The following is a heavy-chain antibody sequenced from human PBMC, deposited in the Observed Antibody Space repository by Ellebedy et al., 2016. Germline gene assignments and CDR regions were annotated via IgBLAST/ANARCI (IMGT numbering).Heavy chain of an antibody. D-gene: IGHD3-16*02. CDR2: ISAPGST. Sequence: SETLSLXCTVSGGSINSYYWSWIRQPAGKGLEWIGRISAPGSTNYNPSLKSRVSMSLDTSKNQFSLNHRSVTAADTAVYYCAKENNIVVSARFDPWGQGILVTVSS. J-gene: IGHJ5*02. V-gene: IGHV4-4*07. CDR1: GGSINSYY. CDR3: AKENNIVVSARFDP.